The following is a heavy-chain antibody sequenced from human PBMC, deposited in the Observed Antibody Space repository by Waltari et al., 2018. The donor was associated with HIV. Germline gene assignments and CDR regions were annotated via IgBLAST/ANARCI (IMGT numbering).Heavy chain of an antibody. J-gene: IGHJ5*01. CDR2: ISYGGRR. V-gene: IGHV4-34*02. Sequence: QVRLPMWGTGLLRPSETLSLTCAVYGGSFSGYYWGWSRQPPGQTLEWVEYISYGGRRHYNASLASRVTISIDTSKNQFALNLTSVTAADMAIYYCARLWPPVVAPAAIVPPIWFDSWSRGTLVTVSS. D-gene: IGHD2-2*02. CDR3: ARLWPPVVAPAAIVPPIWFDS. CDR1: GGSFSGYY.